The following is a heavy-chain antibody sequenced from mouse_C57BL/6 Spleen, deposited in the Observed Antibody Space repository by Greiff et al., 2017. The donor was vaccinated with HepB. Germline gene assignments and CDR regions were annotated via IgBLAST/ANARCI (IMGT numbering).Heavy chain of an antibody. Sequence: QVQLKQSGPELVKPGASVKISCKASGYAFSSSWMNWVKQRPGKGLEWIGRIYPGDGDTNYNGKFKGKATLTADKSSSTAYMQLSSLTSEDSAVYFSAREGVWDSTVVAPFDDWGQGTTLTVSS. J-gene: IGHJ2*01. V-gene: IGHV1-82*01. CDR2: IYPGDGDT. CDR3: AREGVWDSTVVAPFDD. CDR1: GYAFSSSW. D-gene: IGHD1-1*01.